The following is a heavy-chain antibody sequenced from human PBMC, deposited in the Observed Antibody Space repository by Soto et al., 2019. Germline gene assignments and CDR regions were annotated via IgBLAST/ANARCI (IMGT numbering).Heavy chain of an antibody. J-gene: IGHJ6*02. CDR2: INPNSGGT. CDR3: ARDLMGYCISTSCYWAYGMDV. Sequence: ASVKVSCKASGYTFTGYYMHWVRQAPGQGLEWMGWINPNSGGTNYAQKFQGWVTMTRDTSISTAYMELSRLRSDDTAVYYCARDLMGYCISTSCYWAYGMDVWGQ. V-gene: IGHV1-2*04. CDR1: GYTFTGYY. D-gene: IGHD2-2*01.